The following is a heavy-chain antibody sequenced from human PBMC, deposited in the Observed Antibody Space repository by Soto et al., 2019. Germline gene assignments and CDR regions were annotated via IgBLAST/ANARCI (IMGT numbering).Heavy chain of an antibody. Sequence: PSEPLSLTCAASGAPISIGGYSGSWIRQPQGKGLEWIGYIYHIGSTYYNPSLKSRVTISVDRSKNQFSLKLSSVTAADTAVYYCAKTQTTVTYYDYWGQGTLVTVSS. CDR1: GAPISIGGYS. V-gene: IGHV4-30-2*01. CDR3: AKTQTTVTYYDY. CDR2: IYHIGST. J-gene: IGHJ4*02. D-gene: IGHD4-17*01.